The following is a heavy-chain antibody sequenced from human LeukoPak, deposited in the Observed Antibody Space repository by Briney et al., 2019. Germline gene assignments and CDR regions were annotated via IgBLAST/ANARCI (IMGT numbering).Heavy chain of an antibody. CDR1: GFTFSGFG. Sequence: GTSLRLSCAASGFTFSGFGMHWVRKAPAKGLQWVAVISSDGTNKFYADSVAGRLTISRDNSKNTLYLQMTSLRPEDTAVYFCGTEGGARGVDTVRYEYWGQGTLVTVSS. D-gene: IGHD2-8*02. CDR2: ISSDGTNK. CDR3: GTEGGARGVDTVRYEY. V-gene: IGHV3-30*03. J-gene: IGHJ1*01.